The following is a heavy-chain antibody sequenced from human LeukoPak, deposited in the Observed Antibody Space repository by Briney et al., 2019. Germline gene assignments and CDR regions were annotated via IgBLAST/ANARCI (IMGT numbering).Heavy chain of an antibody. D-gene: IGHD2-2*02. CDR3: AKFMVCSSTSCYKGFDY. CDR2: ISGSGGST. V-gene: IGHV3-23*01. Sequence: GGSLRLSCAASGFTFSSYAMSWVRQAPGKGLEWVSAISGSGGSTYYADSVKGRFTISRDNSKNTLYLQMNSLRAEDTAVYYCAKFMVCSSTSCYKGFDYWGRGTLVTVSS. CDR1: GFTFSSYA. J-gene: IGHJ4*02.